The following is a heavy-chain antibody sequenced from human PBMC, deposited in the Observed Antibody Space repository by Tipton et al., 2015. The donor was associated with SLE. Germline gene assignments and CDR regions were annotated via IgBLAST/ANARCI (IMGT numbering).Heavy chain of an antibody. Sequence: TLSLTCAVYGGSFSGYSWNWIRQPPGKGLEWIGEINHSGSTNYNPSLKSRVSISVDTSKNQFSLQLNSVTAADTAVYFCARHLIGGSDSSPFDYWGPGVLVSVSS. J-gene: IGHJ4*02. CDR2: INHSGST. D-gene: IGHD6-6*01. CDR3: ARHLIGGSDSSPFDY. CDR1: GGSFSGYS. V-gene: IGHV4-34*01.